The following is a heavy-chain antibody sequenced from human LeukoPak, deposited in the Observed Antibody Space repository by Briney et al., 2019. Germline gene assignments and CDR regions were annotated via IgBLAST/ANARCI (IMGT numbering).Heavy chain of an antibody. V-gene: IGHV3-15*01. CDR3: TTNGYYDTSGHYDVPFSY. Sequence: GGSLRLSCAASEFTFSNAWMSWVRQAPGKGLEWVGRIKSKNDGGTTDYAAPVKGRFTISRDDSKNTLYLQMNSLKTEDTAVYYCTTNGYYDTSGHYDVPFSYWGQGSLVTVSS. J-gene: IGHJ1*01. CDR1: EFTFSNAW. D-gene: IGHD3-22*01. CDR2: IKSKNDGGTT.